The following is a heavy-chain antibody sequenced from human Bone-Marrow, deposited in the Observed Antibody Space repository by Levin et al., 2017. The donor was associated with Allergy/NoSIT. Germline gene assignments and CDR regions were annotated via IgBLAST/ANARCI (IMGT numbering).Heavy chain of an antibody. V-gene: IGHV4-59*01. Sequence: SETLSLTCTASGVPISSSYWSWIRQSPGRGLEWIGFIYYSASTSYNPSLKSRATMSVDTSKNQFPLLLTSVTAADTAVYDCGKGGNSGHEVYLGPWGQGSLVTVSS. J-gene: IGHJ5*02. CDR2: IYYSAST. D-gene: IGHD2/OR15-2a*01. CDR1: GVPISSSY. CDR3: GKGGNSGHEVYLGP.